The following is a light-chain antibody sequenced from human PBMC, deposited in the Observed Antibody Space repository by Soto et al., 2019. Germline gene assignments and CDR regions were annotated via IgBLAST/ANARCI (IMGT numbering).Light chain of an antibody. J-gene: IGKJ2*01. CDR3: QHCFTVPYT. CDR2: DAS. V-gene: IGKV1-33*01. Sequence: DIQMTQSPSSLSASVGDRITITCQASQDISNRLNWYHQEPGKAPNLLIYDASNLAAGVPSGFSGSGSGTHFTFTINSLQPEDVGTYYCQHCFTVPYTFGQGTKLEIK. CDR1: QDISNR.